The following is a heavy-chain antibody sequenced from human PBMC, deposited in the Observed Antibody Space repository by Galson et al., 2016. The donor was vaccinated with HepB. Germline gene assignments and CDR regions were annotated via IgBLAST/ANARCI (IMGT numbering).Heavy chain of an antibody. V-gene: IGHV3-48*02. CDR2: ISKDNTTV. CDR1: GFTFSSYT. J-gene: IGHJ5*02. Sequence: SLRLSCAGSGFTFSSYTMNWVRQAPGKGLEWISFISKDNTTVYYADAGKGRFTISRDNAKKSVYLHMNGLRDYDTGLYYCVRGYYTMGWFDPWGQGTLVIVSS. D-gene: IGHD3-10*01. CDR3: VRGYYTMGWFDP.